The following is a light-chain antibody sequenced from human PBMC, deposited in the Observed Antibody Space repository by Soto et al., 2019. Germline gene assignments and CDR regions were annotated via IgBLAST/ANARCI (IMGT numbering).Light chain of an antibody. CDR3: HKFYSSPPT. J-gene: IGKJ1*01. V-gene: IGKV4-1*01. CDR2: WAS. CDR1: QSVLFTSNNKDF. Sequence: DIVMTQSPDSLAVSLGERATITCKSSQSVLFTSNNKDFLAWYQQRPGQSPKLILFWASTRASGVPDRFSGSGSGTDFTLTIDSLQAEDAAVYYCHKFYSSPPTFGQGTKVDIK.